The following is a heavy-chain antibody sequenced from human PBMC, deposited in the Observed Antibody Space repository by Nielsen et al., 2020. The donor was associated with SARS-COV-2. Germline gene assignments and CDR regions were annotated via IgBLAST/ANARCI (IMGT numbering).Heavy chain of an antibody. CDR1: GDSISSGSYF. CDR3: ARDRDLNWFDP. CDR2: VSSSGTT. J-gene: IGHJ5*02. Sequence: SETLSLTCAVSGDSISSGSYFWSWTRQPAGKGLEWIGRVSSSGTTYYNPSLNSRVTISVDTSKNQFSLRLSSVTAADSSIYYCARDRDLNWFDPWGQGTLVTVSS. V-gene: IGHV4-61*02.